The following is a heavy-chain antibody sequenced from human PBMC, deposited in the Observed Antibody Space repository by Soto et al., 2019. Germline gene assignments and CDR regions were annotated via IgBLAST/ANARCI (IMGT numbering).Heavy chain of an antibody. CDR3: ARRYCSGGSCYIDWFDP. Sequence: QITLKESGPTLVKPTQTLTLTCTFSGFSLSTSGVVVGWIRQPPGKALEWLALIYWDDDKRYSPSLKSRLTITQDTSKNQVVLTMTNMDPVDTATYYCARRYCSGGSCYIDWFDPWGQGTLVTVSS. J-gene: IGHJ5*02. CDR2: IYWDDDK. V-gene: IGHV2-5*02. CDR1: GFSLSTSGVV. D-gene: IGHD2-15*01.